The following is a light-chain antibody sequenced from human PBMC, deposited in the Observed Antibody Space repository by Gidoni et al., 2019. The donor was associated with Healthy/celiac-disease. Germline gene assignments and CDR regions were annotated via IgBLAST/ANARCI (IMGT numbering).Light chain of an antibody. CDR2: DAS. CDR1: QSVSSY. J-gene: IGKJ4*01. V-gene: IGKV3-11*01. Sequence: EIVLTQSPATLSLSPGERATLSCRASQSVSSYLAWYQQKPGQAPRLLIYDASNRATGIPARCGSGSGTDFTLTISSLEPEDFAVYYCQQRSNWLTFGGXTKVEIK. CDR3: QQRSNWLT.